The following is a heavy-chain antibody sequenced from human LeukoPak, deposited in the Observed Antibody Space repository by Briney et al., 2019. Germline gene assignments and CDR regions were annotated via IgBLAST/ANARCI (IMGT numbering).Heavy chain of an antibody. CDR2: ISGSGGST. D-gene: IGHD6-13*01. CDR1: GFTFSSYA. V-gene: IGHV3-23*01. Sequence: SGGSLRLSCAASGFTFSSYAMSWVHQAPGKGLEWVSAISGSGGSTYYADSVKGRFTISRDNSKNTLYLQMNSLRAEDTAVYYCAKLSGSSGWYHFDYWGQGTLVTVSS. CDR3: AKLSGSSGWYHFDY. J-gene: IGHJ4*02.